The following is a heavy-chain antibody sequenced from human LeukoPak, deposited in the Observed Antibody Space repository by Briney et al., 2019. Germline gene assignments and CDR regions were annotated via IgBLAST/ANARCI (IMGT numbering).Heavy chain of an antibody. CDR1: GGSTSSYY. D-gene: IGHD3-3*01. J-gene: IGHJ5*02. Sequence: SETLSLTCTVSGGSTSSYYWSWIRQPAGKGLEWMGRIYTSGSTNYNPSLKSRVTMSVDTSKNQFSLKLSSVTAADTAVYYCAREESTYYDFWSGYAVGWFDPWGQGTLVTVSS. V-gene: IGHV4-4*07. CDR3: AREESTYYDFWSGYAVGWFDP. CDR2: IYTSGST.